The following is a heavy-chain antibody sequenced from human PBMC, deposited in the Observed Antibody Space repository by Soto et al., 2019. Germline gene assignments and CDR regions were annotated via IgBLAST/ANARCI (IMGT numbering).Heavy chain of an antibody. D-gene: IGHD3-3*01. Sequence: SETLCVTCAFYVGSVNGYYWNWIRQPPGKGLEWIGEINHTGGTHYNPSLKSRVTMSVDTSKNQFSLRLSSVTAADTAIYYCATRITVFGLLLPPFDPWGQGTQVTVSS. CDR1: VGSVNGYY. CDR2: INHTGGT. J-gene: IGHJ5*02. V-gene: IGHV4-34*01. CDR3: ATRITVFGLLLPPFDP.